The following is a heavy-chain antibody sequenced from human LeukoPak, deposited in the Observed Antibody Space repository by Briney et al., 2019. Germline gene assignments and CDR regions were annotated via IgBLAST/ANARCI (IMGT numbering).Heavy chain of an antibody. V-gene: IGHV4-39*07. Sequence: SETLSLTCTVSGGSISSSNYYWGWIRQPPGKGLEWIGSIYYSGSTYYNPSLKSRVTMSLDTSKNQFSLKLSSVTAADTAVYYCATSHVVRLWYWGQGTLVTVSS. CDR1: GGSISSSNYY. CDR2: IYYSGST. CDR3: ATSHVVRLWY. D-gene: IGHD2-15*01. J-gene: IGHJ4*02.